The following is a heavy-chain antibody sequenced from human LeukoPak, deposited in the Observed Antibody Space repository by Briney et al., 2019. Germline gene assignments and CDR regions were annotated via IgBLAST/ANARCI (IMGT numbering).Heavy chain of an antibody. CDR3: ARDYKYAFDN. CDR1: GFTFSHYS. CDR2: IGIDSGNT. V-gene: IGHV3-48*01. J-gene: IGHJ4*02. D-gene: IGHD5-24*01. Sequence: GGSLGLSCAASGFTFSHYSMNWVRQAPGKGLEWISYIGIDSGNTKYADSVKGRFTISGDKAKNSLYLQMNSLRVEDTAVYYCARDYKYAFDNWGQGTLVTVSS.